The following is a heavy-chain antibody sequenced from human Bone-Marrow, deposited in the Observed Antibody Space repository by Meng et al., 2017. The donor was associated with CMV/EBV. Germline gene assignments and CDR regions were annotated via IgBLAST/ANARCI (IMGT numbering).Heavy chain of an antibody. CDR1: GGSISSYY. CDR3: AQRAGTLRCAYFNS. J-gene: IGHJ4*02. V-gene: IGHV4-59*01. Sequence: SETLSLTCTVSGGSISSYYWSWIRQPPGKGLEWIGYIYYSGSTNYNPSLKSRVTISVDTSKNQFSLKLSSVTAADTAVYYCAQRAGTLRCAYFNSLCQGTLVTVSS. CDR2: IYYSGST. D-gene: IGHD4-17*01.